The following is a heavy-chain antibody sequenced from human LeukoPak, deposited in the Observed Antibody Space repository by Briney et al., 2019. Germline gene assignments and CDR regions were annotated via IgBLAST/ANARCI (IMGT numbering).Heavy chain of an antibody. J-gene: IGHJ4*02. CDR3: ARDSGVGGTFDY. CDR1: GFTFRTYA. D-gene: IGHD1-26*01. CDR2: IGISDTTT. V-gene: IGHV3-48*04. Sequence: GGFLRLSCTASGFTFRTYAMSWVRQAPGKGPQWVSYIGISDTTTYYADSVKGRFTISRDNAKNSLYLQMSSLRVEDTAIYYCARDSGVGGTFDYWGQGSLLTVSS.